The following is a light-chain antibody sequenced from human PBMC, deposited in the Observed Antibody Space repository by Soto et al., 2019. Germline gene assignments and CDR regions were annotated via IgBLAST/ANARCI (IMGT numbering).Light chain of an antibody. V-gene: IGKV3-15*01. CDR1: QSVSRN. CDR3: QQYNNWPPWT. Sequence: EIVMTQSPATLSVSPGERATLSCRASQSVSRNLAWYQQKPGQALRLLIYGASTRATGIPARFSGSGSGTEFTLTISSLQSEDFAVYYCQQYNNWPPWTFGQGTKVEIK. CDR2: GAS. J-gene: IGKJ1*01.